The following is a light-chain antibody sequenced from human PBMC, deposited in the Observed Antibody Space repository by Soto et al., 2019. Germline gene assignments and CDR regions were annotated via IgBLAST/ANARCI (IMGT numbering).Light chain of an antibody. V-gene: IGKV1-39*01. CDR2: AAS. CDR3: QQSYSTPPWT. Sequence: DIQMTQSPSSLSASVGDRVIITSRASQSISSYLNWYQQKPGKAPKLLIYAASSLQSGVPSRFSGSGSGADFTLTISSLQPEDFATYYCQQSYSTPPWTFGQGTKVDIK. CDR1: QSISSY. J-gene: IGKJ1*01.